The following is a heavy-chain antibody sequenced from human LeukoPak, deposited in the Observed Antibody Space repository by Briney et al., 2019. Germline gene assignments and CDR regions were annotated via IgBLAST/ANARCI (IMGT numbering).Heavy chain of an antibody. D-gene: IGHD3-16*02. CDR3: AKTPLVMITFGGAIDHHPFDY. V-gene: IGHV3-23*01. Sequence: GGSLRLSCAASGFTFSSYAMSWVRQAPGKGLEWVSAISGSGGSTYYADSVKGRFTISRDNSKNTLYLQMNSLRAEDTAVYYCAKTPLVMITFGGAIDHHPFDYWGQGTLVTVSS. J-gene: IGHJ4*02. CDR1: GFTFSSYA. CDR2: ISGSGGST.